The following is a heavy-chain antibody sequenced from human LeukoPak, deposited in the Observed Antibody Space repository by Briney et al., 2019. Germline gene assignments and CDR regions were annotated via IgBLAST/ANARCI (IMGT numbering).Heavy chain of an antibody. J-gene: IGHJ4*02. CDR1: AFTFSKYD. Sequence: GGSLRLSCAISAFTFSKYDMNWVRQAPGKGLEWVGRCRNKANSYSTAFAASVKDRFTFSRDDSKNSLYLQMNSLKIEDTAVYYCVSGYCSGGGCYSQVGHYWGRGTLVTVSS. CDR3: VSGYCSGGGCYSQVGHY. V-gene: IGHV3-72*01. CDR2: CRNKANSYST. D-gene: IGHD2-15*01.